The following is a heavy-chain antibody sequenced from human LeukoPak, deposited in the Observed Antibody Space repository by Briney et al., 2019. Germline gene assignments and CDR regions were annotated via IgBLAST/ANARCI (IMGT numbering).Heavy chain of an antibody. CDR2: ISSSGSTI. Sequence: GGSLRLSCAASGFAFSSYEMNWVRQAPGKGLEWVSYISSSGSTIYYADSVKGRFTISRDNAKNSLYLQMNSLRAEDTAVYYCARDRTEMANDYWGQGTLVTVSS. J-gene: IGHJ4*02. CDR1: GFAFSSYE. V-gene: IGHV3-48*03. D-gene: IGHD5-24*01. CDR3: ARDRTEMANDY.